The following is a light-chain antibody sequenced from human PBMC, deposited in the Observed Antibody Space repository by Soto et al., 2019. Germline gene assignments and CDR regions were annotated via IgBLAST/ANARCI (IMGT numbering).Light chain of an antibody. J-gene: IGKJ1*01. CDR2: GAS. CDR1: QSVSSSY. Sequence: EIVLTQSPGTLSLSPGERATLSCRASQSVSSSYLAWYQQQPGQAPRLLIYGASSRATGIPDRFSGSGSGTDFTLTISRLEPEDFALYYCHQRQSWPRTFGQGTKVDIK. CDR3: HQRQSWPRT. V-gene: IGKV3-20*01.